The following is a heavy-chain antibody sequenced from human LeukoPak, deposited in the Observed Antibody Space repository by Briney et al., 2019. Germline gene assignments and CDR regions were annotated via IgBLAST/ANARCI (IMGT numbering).Heavy chain of an antibody. CDR1: GNSFGDYY. D-gene: IGHD3-22*01. V-gene: IGHV4-4*07. J-gene: IGHJ6*03. Sequence: PSETLSLTCTVSGNSFGDYYWSWIRQPAGKGLEWIGRIYTSGSTTYNPFLKSRVTMSVDTSKSQFSLNLMSVTAADTAVYYCARGRFDYYDSSGYYRPREYYSYYYYMDVWGKGTTVTISS. CDR2: IYTSGST. CDR3: ARGRFDYYDSSGYYRPREYYSYYYYMDV.